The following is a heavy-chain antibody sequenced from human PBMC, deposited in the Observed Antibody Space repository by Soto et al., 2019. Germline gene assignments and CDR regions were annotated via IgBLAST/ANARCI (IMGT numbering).Heavy chain of an antibody. J-gene: IGHJ4*02. D-gene: IGHD2-21*02. V-gene: IGHV1-46*01. CDR3: TGADSDVVILPDVRPLFDL. CDR2: INPNGGYT. Sequence: QVQLVQSGAEVKKPGASVKVSCKTSGYDFFKYNMHWVRQAPGQGLEWMGVINPNGGYTRHAQKFQGRVIMTRDTSSKIVYMELSGLTSADTAMYYCTGADSDVVILPDVRPLFDLWGQGALVTVSS. CDR1: GYDFFKYN.